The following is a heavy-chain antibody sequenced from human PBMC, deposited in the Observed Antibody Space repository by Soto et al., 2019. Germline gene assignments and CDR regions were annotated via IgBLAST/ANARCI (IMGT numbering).Heavy chain of an antibody. CDR3: ARVWWGPGSYYFDY. D-gene: IGHD2-8*02. J-gene: IGHJ4*02. CDR2: IYYSGST. Sequence: SETLSLTCTVSGGSISSGGYYWSWIRQHPGKGLEWIGYIYYSGSTYYNPSLKSRVTISVDTSKNQFSLKLSSVTAADTAVYYCARVWWGPGSYYFDYWGQGTLVTVSS. V-gene: IGHV4-31*03. CDR1: GGSISSGGYY.